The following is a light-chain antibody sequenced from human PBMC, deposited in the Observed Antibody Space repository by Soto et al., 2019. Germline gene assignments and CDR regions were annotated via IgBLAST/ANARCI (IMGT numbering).Light chain of an antibody. CDR2: GAS. V-gene: IGKV3-20*01. CDR3: QQYNNWPRT. J-gene: IGKJ1*01. CDR1: QSVSRIH. Sequence: EIWLTQYPGTLSLSPGERTTLSWRASQSVSRIHLAWYQQKPGQAPRLLIYGASSRATGIPERLSGSGYGTDLTITISRMENEDFEVYYCQQYNNWPRTFGQGTKVDI.